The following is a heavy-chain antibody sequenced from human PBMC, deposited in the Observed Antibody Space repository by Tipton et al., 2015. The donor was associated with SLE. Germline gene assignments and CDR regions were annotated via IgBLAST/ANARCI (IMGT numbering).Heavy chain of an antibody. V-gene: IGHV4-59*01. CDR3: ARLEPAYCDGISCSIDWFDT. J-gene: IGHJ5*02. CDR2: VHHSGRT. Sequence: TLSLTCTVSGGSISRYYWSWIRQSPGKGLEWIAYVHHSGRTDYSPSLKSRLSISVDPPKSQFSLNVSSVTAADTAVYYCARLEPAYCDGISCSIDWFDTWGQGILVTVSS. CDR1: GGSISRYY. D-gene: IGHD2-21*01.